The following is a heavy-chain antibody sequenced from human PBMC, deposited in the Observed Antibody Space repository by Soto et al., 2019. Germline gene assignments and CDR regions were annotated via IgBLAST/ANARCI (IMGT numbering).Heavy chain of an antibody. CDR3: AKVGGWDYYYYLDV. D-gene: IGHD6-19*01. CDR2: TFYGGTT. CDR1: GAPLIIKDN. V-gene: IGHV4-39*02. Sequence: LQCRKPGQDLLNLSGPLSLTAPFSGAPLIIKDNWPGFPKPPGKGLGWVGSTFYGGTTYYSPSLKSRLSISVDASKNQFSLKLSSVTAADTAVYYCAKVGGWDYYYYLDVWGKGTTVTVSS. J-gene: IGHJ6*03.